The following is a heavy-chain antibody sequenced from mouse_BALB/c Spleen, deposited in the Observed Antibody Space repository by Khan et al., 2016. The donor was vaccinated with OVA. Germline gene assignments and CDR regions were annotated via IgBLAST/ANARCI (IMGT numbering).Heavy chain of an antibody. CDR2: ITPNNGGT. J-gene: IGHJ2*01. V-gene: IGHV1-18*01. CDR3: TRGGHGSPVDY. CDR1: GYTFTDYN. Sequence: EVQLQQSGPELVKPGASVKISCKASGYTFTDYNMDWVKQSHGKSLEWIGDITPNNGGTIYNQKFKGKATLTVDKSSSTAYMELRSLTSEDTAVDYCTRGGHGSPVDYWGQGTTLTVSS. D-gene: IGHD1-1*01.